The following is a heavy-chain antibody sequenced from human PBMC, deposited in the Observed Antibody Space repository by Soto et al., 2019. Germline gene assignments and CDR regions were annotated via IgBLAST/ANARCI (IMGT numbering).Heavy chain of an antibody. CDR2: IRSKAYGGTT. CDR1: GFTFGDYA. D-gene: IGHD3-22*01. V-gene: IGHV3-49*03. Sequence: GGSLRLSCTASGFTFGDYAMSWFRQAPGKGLEWVGFIRSKAYGGTTEYAASVKGRFTISRDDSKSIAYLQMNSLKTEDTALYYCTRAWLTLDYYYGMDVWGQGTTVTVSS. CDR3: TRAWLTLDYYYGMDV. J-gene: IGHJ6*02.